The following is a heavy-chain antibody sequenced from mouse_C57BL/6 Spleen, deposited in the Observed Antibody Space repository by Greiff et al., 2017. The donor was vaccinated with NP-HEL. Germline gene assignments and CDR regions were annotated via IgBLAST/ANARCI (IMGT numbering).Heavy chain of an antibody. V-gene: IGHV1-69*01. Sequence: QVQLQQPGAELVMPGASVKLSCKASGYTFTSYWMHWVKQRPGQGLEWIGEIDPSDSYTNYNKKFKGKSTLTVDKSSSTAYMQLSSLTSEDSAVYYCAKITTGAMDYWGQGTSVTVSS. D-gene: IGHD1-1*01. CDR2: IDPSDSYT. CDR3: AKITTGAMDY. CDR1: GYTFTSYW. J-gene: IGHJ4*01.